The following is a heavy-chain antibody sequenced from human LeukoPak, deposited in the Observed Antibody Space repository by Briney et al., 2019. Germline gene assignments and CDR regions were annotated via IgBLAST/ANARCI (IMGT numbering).Heavy chain of an antibody. J-gene: IGHJ4*02. Sequence: GGSLRLSCAASGFTIDDYGMSWVRQAPGKGLEWVSGINWNGGSTGYADSVKGRFIISRDNARNSLYLQMSSLRVEDTAIYYCARLFGGVTTYDYWGQGAQVTVSS. V-gene: IGHV3-20*04. CDR1: GFTIDDYG. CDR3: ARLFGGVTTYDY. D-gene: IGHD2-8*02. CDR2: INWNGGST.